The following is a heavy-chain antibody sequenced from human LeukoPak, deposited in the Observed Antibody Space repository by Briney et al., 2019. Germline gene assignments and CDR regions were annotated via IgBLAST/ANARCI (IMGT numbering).Heavy chain of an antibody. V-gene: IGHV3-48*01. CDR3: ARRSEFGVLYYMDV. Sequence: GGPLRLSCAASGFTFSTYSMNWVRQAPGKGLEWVSYISGSSGTIYYADSVKGRFTISRDNAKNSLYLQMNSLRAEDTAVYYCARRSEFGVLYYMDVWGKGTTVTVPS. CDR1: GFTFSTYS. D-gene: IGHD3-16*01. J-gene: IGHJ6*03. CDR2: ISGSSGTI.